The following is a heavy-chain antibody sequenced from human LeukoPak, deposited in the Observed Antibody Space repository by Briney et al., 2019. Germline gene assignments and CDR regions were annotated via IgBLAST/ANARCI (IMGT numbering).Heavy chain of an antibody. V-gene: IGHV4-34*01. Sequence: SETLSLTCAVYGGSFSGYYWSWIRQPPGKGLEWIGEINHSGSTNYNPSLKSRVTISVDTSKNQFSLKLSSVTAADTAVYYCARATIAAAGTHYFGYWGQGTLVTVSS. CDR1: GGSFSGYY. CDR3: ARATIAAAGTHYFGY. CDR2: INHSGST. D-gene: IGHD6-13*01. J-gene: IGHJ4*02.